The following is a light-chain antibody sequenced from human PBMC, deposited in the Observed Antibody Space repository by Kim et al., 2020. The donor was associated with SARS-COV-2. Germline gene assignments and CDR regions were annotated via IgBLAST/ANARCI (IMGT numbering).Light chain of an antibody. CDR2: GAS. J-gene: IGKJ2*01. V-gene: IGKV3-20*01. CDR1: QSVNSDY. Sequence: EIVLTQSPGTLSLSPGERATLSCRASQSVNSDYLAWYQQIPGQPPRLLIFGASSRATGIPDRFSGSGSGTDFTLAISRLEPEDFAVYYCQLYGSSSLMYTFGQGTKLEI. CDR3: QLYGSSSLMYT.